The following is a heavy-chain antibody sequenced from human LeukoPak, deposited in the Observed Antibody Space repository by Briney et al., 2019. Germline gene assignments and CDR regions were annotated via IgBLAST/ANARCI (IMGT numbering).Heavy chain of an antibody. CDR3: AKCGIVVALILDYYMDV. V-gene: IGHV3-30*02. D-gene: IGHD2-15*01. Sequence: GGSLRLSCAASGFTFSSYGMHWVRQAPGKGLEWVGFIWDVGGKKYYAQTVKGRVTISTDKSTSTPYLQMSSLRAEDTAVYYCAKCGIVVALILDYYMDVWGRGTTVTVSS. J-gene: IGHJ6*03. CDR2: IWDVGGKK. CDR1: GFTFSSYG.